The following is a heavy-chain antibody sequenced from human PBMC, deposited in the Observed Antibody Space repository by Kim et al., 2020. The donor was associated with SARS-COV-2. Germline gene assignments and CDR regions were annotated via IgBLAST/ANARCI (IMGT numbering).Heavy chain of an antibody. Sequence: GGSLRLSCAASGFTFSSYWMSWVRQAPGKGLEWVANIKQDGSEKYYVDSVKGRFTISRDNAKNSLYLQMNSLRAEDTAVYYCARDLTPKPYDYVWGSYGTQGSVAFGIWGQGTMVTVSS. D-gene: IGHD3-16*01. J-gene: IGHJ3*02. CDR1: GFTFSSYW. CDR3: ARDLTPKPYDYVWGSYGTQGSVAFGI. V-gene: IGHV3-7*01. CDR2: IKQDGSEK.